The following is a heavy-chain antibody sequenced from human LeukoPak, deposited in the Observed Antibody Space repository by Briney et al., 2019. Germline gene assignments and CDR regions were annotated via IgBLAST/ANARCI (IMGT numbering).Heavy chain of an antibody. CDR3: ARTRFLYYYDSTGYYFDP. D-gene: IGHD3-22*01. Sequence: TSETLSLTCTVSGGSISSSSYYWGWIRQPPGKGLEWIGSIFHSGSTYYNPSLKSRVTISVDTSKNQFSLRLSSVTAADTAVYYCARTRFLYYYDSTGYYFDPWGQGTLVTVSS. CDR1: GGSISSSSYY. CDR2: IFHSGST. V-gene: IGHV4-39*07. J-gene: IGHJ5*02.